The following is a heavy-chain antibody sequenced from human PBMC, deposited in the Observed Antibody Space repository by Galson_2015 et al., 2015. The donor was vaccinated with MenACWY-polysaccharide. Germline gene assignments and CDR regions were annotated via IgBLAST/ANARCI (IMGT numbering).Heavy chain of an antibody. CDR2: VSASGAVT. Sequence: SLRLSCAASGFTFSSYTMSWVRQAPGKGLEWVSGVSASGAVTYYADSVKDRFTISRDNSKNTLYLQMNSLRAEDAAVYYCARDYCSRTTCFGMDVWGQGTTVTVFS. J-gene: IGHJ6*02. CDR3: ARDYCSRTTCFGMDV. D-gene: IGHD2-2*01. V-gene: IGHV3-23*01. CDR1: GFTFSSYT.